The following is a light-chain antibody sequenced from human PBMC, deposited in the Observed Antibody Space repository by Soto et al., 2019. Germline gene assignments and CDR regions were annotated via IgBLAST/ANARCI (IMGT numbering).Light chain of an antibody. CDR3: SSYTSSSTLV. Sequence: QSVLTQPASVSGSPGQSITISCTGTSTDIGGYNFVSWYQQHSGKAPKLVIFEVTNRPSGVSNRFSGSKSGNTASLTISGLQAEDEADYYCSSYTSSSTLVFGGGTKLTVL. CDR1: STDIGGYNF. V-gene: IGLV2-14*01. CDR2: EVT. J-gene: IGLJ2*01.